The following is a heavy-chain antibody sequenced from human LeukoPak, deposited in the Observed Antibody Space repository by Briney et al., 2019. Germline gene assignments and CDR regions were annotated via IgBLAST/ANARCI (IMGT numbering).Heavy chain of an antibody. CDR3: ARRYYSSSSEFDY. V-gene: IGHV1-46*01. Sequence: ASVKVSCKASGYTFPSYFMHWVRQAPGQGLEWMGIINPTGGSTTYAQKFQGRVTMTTDTSTSTAYMELRSLRSDDTAVYYCARRYYSSSSEFDYWGQGTLVTVSS. D-gene: IGHD6-13*01. J-gene: IGHJ4*02. CDR2: INPTGGST. CDR1: GYTFPSYF.